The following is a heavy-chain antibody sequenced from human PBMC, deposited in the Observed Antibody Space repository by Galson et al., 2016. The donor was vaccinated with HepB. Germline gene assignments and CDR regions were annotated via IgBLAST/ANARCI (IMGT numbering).Heavy chain of an antibody. D-gene: IGHD4-17*01. CDR3: GKDPNGDYVGAHDM. J-gene: IGHJ3*02. CDR2: MHHSGST. CDR1: SGSISDHH. V-gene: IGHV4-59*11. Sequence: ETLSLTCTLSSGSISDHHWSWIRQSPQRGLEWIGYMHHSGSTNYNPSFRGRVTISMDTSRTQFFLILNSVTTADTAVYYCGKDPNGDYVGAHDMWGHGTMVVVSS.